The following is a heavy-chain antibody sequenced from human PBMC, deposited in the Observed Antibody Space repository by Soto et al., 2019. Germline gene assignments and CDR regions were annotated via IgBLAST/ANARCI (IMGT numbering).Heavy chain of an antibody. V-gene: IGHV4-4*02. Sequence: SETLSLTCAVSSGSISSSNWWSWVRQPPGKGLEWIGEIYHSGSTNYNPSLKSRVTISVDKSKNQFSLKLSSVTAADTAVYYCARCRHYYGSGSYYNSGVRLFAFDIWGQGTMVTVSS. CDR2: IYHSGST. J-gene: IGHJ3*02. CDR1: SGSISSSNW. D-gene: IGHD3-10*01. CDR3: ARCRHYYGSGSYYNSGVRLFAFDI.